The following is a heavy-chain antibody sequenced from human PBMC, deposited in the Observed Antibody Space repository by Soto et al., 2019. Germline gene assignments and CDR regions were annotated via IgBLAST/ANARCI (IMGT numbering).Heavy chain of an antibody. CDR1: GFTFSSYG. D-gene: IGHD3-16*01. CDR3: ARDCGGGSTWFDS. CDR2: IWYDGSDK. V-gene: IGHV3-33*01. Sequence: QVQLVESGGGVVQPGRSLRLSCAASGFTFSSYGMHWVRQAPGKGLEWVAVIWYDGSDKYYADSVKGRFTISRDNSKNTLYLQMNSLRAEDTAVYYCARDCGGGSTWFDSWGQGTLVTVSS. J-gene: IGHJ5*01.